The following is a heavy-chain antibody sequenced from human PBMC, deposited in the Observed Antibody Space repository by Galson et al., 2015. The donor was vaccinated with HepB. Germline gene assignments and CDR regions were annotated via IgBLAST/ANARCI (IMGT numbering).Heavy chain of an antibody. J-gene: IGHJ5*02. CDR3: ARDLSGQVAVAGTASLSHPVLSWFDP. D-gene: IGHD6-19*01. CDR1: GDSVSSNSAA. Sequence: CAISGDSVSSNSAAWNWIRQSPSRGLEWLGRTYYRSKWYNDYAVSVKRRITINPDTSKNQFSLQLNSVTPEDTAVYYCARDLSGQVAVAGTASLSHPVLSWFDPWGQGTLVTVSS. CDR2: TYYRSKWYN. V-gene: IGHV6-1*01.